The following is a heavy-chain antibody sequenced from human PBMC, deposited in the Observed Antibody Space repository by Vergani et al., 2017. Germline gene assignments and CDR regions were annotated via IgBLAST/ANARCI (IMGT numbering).Heavy chain of an antibody. CDR2: SYTSGST. CDR3: ARAKVDAFDI. CDR1: GGPISSGSYY. Sequence: QVQLQELGPGLVKPSQTLSLTFTVPGGPISSGSYYWCWIRQPAGKGLEWIVRSYTSGSTNYNPSLKTRVTISVDTSKNQFSLKLRSVTAADTAVYYCARAKVDAFDIWGQGTMVTVSS. J-gene: IGHJ3*02. V-gene: IGHV4-61*02.